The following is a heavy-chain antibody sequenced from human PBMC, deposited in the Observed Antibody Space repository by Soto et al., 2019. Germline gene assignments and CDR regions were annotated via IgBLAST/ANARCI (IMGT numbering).Heavy chain of an antibody. D-gene: IGHD4-17*01. Sequence: EVQLVESGGGLVQPGGSLRLSCAASGFTFSSYSMNWVRQAPGKGLEWVSYISSSSSTIYYADSVKGRFTISRDNAKNSLYLQMNSLRAEDTAVYYCARDSHPLTTVVRFPVDAFDIWGQGTMVTVSS. CDR2: ISSSSSTI. CDR3: ARDSHPLTTVVRFPVDAFDI. J-gene: IGHJ3*02. V-gene: IGHV3-48*01. CDR1: GFTFSSYS.